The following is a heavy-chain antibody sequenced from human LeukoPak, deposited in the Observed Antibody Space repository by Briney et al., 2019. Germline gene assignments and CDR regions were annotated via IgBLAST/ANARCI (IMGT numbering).Heavy chain of an antibody. CDR2: TGGTGRT. V-gene: IGHV3-23*01. CDR1: GFAFSSYV. CDR3: AKDMTTRGAFDI. J-gene: IGHJ3*02. D-gene: IGHD1-1*01. Sequence: GGSLRPSCAASGFAFSSYVINWVRQAPGKGLEWVSATGGTGRTYYADPVKGRFTISRDNSKNTVFLQMNSLRAEDTAIFYCAKDMTTRGAFDIWGQGTMVTVSS.